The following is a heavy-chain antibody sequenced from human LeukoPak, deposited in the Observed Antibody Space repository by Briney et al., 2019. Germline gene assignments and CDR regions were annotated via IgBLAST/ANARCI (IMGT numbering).Heavy chain of an antibody. V-gene: IGHV5-51*01. Sequence: GESLKISCKGSGYTFTSYWIGWVRQMPGKGLEWMGIIYPGDSDSRCSPSFQGQVTISADKSISTAYLQWSSLEASDTAIYYCARHSRMATITDFDYWGQGTLVTVSS. CDR1: GYTFTSYW. J-gene: IGHJ4*02. CDR3: ARHSRMATITDFDY. CDR2: IYPGDSDS. D-gene: IGHD5-24*01.